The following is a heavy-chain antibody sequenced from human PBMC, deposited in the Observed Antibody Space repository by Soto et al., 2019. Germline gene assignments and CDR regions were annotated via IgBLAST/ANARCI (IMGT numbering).Heavy chain of an antibody. CDR3: ARTKYYYDSSGRTRYYYYYYGMDV. CDR2: IIPIFGTA. Sequence: ASVKVSCKASGGTFSSYAISWVRQAPGQGLEWMGGIIPIFGTANYAQKFQGRVTITADESTSTAYMELSSLRSEDTAVYYCARTKYYYDSSGRTRYYYYYYGMDVWGQGTTVTVSS. CDR1: GGTFSSYA. V-gene: IGHV1-69*13. D-gene: IGHD3-22*01. J-gene: IGHJ6*02.